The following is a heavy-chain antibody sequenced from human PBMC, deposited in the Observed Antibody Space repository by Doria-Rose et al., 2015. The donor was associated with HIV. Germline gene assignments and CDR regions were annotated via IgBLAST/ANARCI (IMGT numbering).Heavy chain of an antibody. V-gene: IGHV4-31*11. CDR3: ARMGSYRELDY. J-gene: IGHJ4*02. D-gene: IGHD3-3*01. CDR1: GASVSSRGYY. Sequence: QVQLKDSGPGLVKPSETLSLTCGVSGASVSSRGYYWNWIRQVPGKGLESLGYTYYTGTSDYSPSLKSRLNMAVDTSKNQFSLKLSFVTVADTAVYYCARMGSYRELDYWGQGARGIVSA. CDR2: TYYTGTS.